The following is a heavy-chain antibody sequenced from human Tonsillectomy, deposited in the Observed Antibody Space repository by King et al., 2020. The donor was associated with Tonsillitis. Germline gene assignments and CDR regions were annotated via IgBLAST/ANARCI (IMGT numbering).Heavy chain of an antibody. CDR2: IYYSGST. Sequence: QLQESGPGLVKPSETLSLTCTVSGDSISSSSYYWGWIRQPPGKGLEWIGSIYYSGSTYYKPSLKSRVTISVDTSKNHFSLKLSSVTAADTAVYYCTRLDRVLVGDGRGLDYWGQGTLVTVSS. CDR3: TRLDRVLVGDGRGLDY. V-gene: IGHV4-39*07. CDR1: GDSISSSSYY. D-gene: IGHD2-15*01. J-gene: IGHJ4*02.